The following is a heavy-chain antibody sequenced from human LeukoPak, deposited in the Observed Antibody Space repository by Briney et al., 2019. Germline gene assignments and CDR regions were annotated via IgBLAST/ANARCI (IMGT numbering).Heavy chain of an antibody. V-gene: IGHV3-23*01. CDR1: RFTFSSYS. CDR2: ISGSGGST. CDR3: AKDRQWAAAGDIDY. J-gene: IGHJ4*02. D-gene: IGHD6-13*01. Sequence: GGSLRLSCAASRFTFSSYSMNWVRQAPGKGLEWVSAISGSGGSTYYADSVKGRFTISRDNSKNTLYLQMNSLRAEDTAVYYCAKDRQWAAAGDIDYWGQGTLVTVSS.